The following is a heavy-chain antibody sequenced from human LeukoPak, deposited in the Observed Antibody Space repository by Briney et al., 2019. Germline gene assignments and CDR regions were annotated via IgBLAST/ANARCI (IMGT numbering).Heavy chain of an antibody. CDR2: ISPSYTI. CDR3: ARDDYGDY. J-gene: IGHJ4*02. CDR1: GVTFSDYS. Sequence: QSGGSLRLSCTTSGVTFSDYSPSWVRQAPGKGLEWIAYISPSYTIHYADSVKGRFTISRDNAKSSLYLQMNSLRAEDTAVYYCARDDYGDYWGQGTLVTVSS. V-gene: IGHV3-48*04.